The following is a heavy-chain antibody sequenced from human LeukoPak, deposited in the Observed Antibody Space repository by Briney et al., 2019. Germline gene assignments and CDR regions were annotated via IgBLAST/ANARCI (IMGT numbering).Heavy chain of an antibody. CDR1: GGTFSSYA. V-gene: IGHV1-69*01. CDR2: IIPIFGPA. Sequence: GSSVKVSCKASGGTFSSYAISWVRQAPGQGLEWMGGIIPIFGPANYAQKFQGRVTITADETTSTAYMELSSLRSEDTAVYYCARGYCSSTSCYSDPLYYYYMDVWGKGTTVTVSS. CDR3: ARGYCSSTSCYSDPLYYYYMDV. D-gene: IGHD2-2*02. J-gene: IGHJ6*03.